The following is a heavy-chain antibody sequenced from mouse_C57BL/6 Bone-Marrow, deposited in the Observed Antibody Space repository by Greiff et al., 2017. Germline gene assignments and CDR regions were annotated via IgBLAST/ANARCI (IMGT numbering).Heavy chain of an antibody. CDR2: ISGGGGNT. Sequence: EVQVVESGGGLVKPGGSLKLSCAASGFTFSSYTMSWVRQTPEKRLEWVATISGGGGNTYYPDSVKGRFTISRDNAKNTLYLQMSSLRSEDTALYYCAREYDGYYYAMDYWGQGTSATVSS. CDR1: GFTFSSYT. D-gene: IGHD2-3*01. V-gene: IGHV5-9*01. CDR3: AREYDGYYYAMDY. J-gene: IGHJ4*01.